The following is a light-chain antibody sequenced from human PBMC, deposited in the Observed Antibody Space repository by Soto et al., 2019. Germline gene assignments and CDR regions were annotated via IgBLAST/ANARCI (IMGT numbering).Light chain of an antibody. V-gene: IGKV3-15*01. CDR1: QSVSSN. CDR3: QQYNNWPLT. J-gene: IGKJ4*01. CDR2: GAS. Sequence: EIVMTQSPATLSVSPGERATLSCRASQSVSSNLAWYQQKPGQAPRLLIYGASTSATGIPARFSDRGSGTESTLTISSLQSQDFAVYYCQQYNNWPLTFGGGTKVEIK.